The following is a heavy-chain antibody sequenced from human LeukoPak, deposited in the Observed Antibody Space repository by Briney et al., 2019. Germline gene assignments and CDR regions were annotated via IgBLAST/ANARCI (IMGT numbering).Heavy chain of an antibody. Sequence: SVKVSCKASGGTFISYAISWVRQAPGQGLEWMGGIIPIFGTANYAQKFQGRVTITADESTSTAYMELSSLRSEDTAVYYCARDRGYSGYDYGWFDPWGQGTLVTVSS. J-gene: IGHJ5*02. D-gene: IGHD5-12*01. CDR3: ARDRGYSGYDYGWFDP. CDR1: GGTFISYA. CDR2: IIPIFGTA. V-gene: IGHV1-69*13.